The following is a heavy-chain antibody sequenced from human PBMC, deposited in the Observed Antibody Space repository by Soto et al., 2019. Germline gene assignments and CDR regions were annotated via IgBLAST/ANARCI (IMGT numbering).Heavy chain of an antibody. V-gene: IGHV3-74*01. CDR3: ARDIQQWLAPGFDY. Sequence: PGGSLRLSCAASGFTFSSYWMHWVRHAPGKGLVWVSRINSDGSSTSYADSVKGRFTISRDNAKNTLYLQMNSLRAEDTAVYYCARDIQQWLAPGFDYWGQGTLVTVSS. CDR2: INSDGSST. D-gene: IGHD6-19*01. J-gene: IGHJ4*02. CDR1: GFTFSSYW.